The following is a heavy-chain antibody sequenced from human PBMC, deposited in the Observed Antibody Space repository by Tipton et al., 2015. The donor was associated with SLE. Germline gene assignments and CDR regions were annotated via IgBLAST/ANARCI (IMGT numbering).Heavy chain of an antibody. CDR3: ARSWFGTLEVWYDP. CDR2: VFYTGFT. V-gene: IGHV4-59*01. J-gene: IGHJ5*02. CDR1: GDSFASYC. Sequence: TLSLTCTVSGDSFASYCWCWIRQSPGKGLEWIGYVFYTGFTSYNPSLKSRVTISLDTSKNQFSLNVNSVTAADTAVYYCARSWFGTLEVWYDPWGQGTLVTVSS. D-gene: IGHD3-10*01.